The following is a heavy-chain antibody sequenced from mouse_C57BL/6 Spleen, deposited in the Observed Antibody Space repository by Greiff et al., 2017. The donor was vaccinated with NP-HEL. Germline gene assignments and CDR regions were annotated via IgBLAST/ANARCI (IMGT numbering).Heavy chain of an antibody. J-gene: IGHJ4*01. CDR2: ISSGSSTI. CDR1: GFTFSDYG. V-gene: IGHV5-17*01. D-gene: IGHD1-1*01. CDR3: AKDFLYYDAMDY. Sequence: DVKLVESGGGLVKPGGSLKLSCAASGFTFSDYGMHWVRQAPEKGLAWVAYISSGSSTIYYADTVKGRFPISRDNAKTTLFLQMTSLRSEDTAMYYCAKDFLYYDAMDYWGQGTSVTVSS.